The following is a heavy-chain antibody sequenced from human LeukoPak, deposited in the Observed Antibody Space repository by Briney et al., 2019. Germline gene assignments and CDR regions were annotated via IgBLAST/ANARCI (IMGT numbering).Heavy chain of an antibody. CDR1: GYAFTGYY. D-gene: IGHD3-22*01. J-gene: IGHJ6*02. CDR3: ARDRRYYYDSSGSFYGMDV. CDR2: INPNSGGT. V-gene: IGHV1-2*06. Sequence: ASVKVSCKASGYAFTGYYMHWVRQAPGQGLEWMGRINPNSGGTNYAQKFQGRVTMTRDTSISTAYMELSRLRSDGTAVYYCARDRRYYYDSSGSFYGMDVWGQGTTVTVSS.